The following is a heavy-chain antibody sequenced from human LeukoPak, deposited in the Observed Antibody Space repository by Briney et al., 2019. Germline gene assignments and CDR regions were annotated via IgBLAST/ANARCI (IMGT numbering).Heavy chain of an antibody. J-gene: IGHJ4*02. Sequence: GGSLRLSCAASGLTFSSYSMNWVRQAPGKGLEWISYISSGSLTIHYADSVKGRFTTSRDNAKNSLFLQMNSLRAEDTAVYYCAREHGNYLKHWGQGTLVTVSS. CDR3: AREHGNYLKH. D-gene: IGHD1-7*01. V-gene: IGHV3-48*01. CDR1: GLTFSSYS. CDR2: ISSGSLTI.